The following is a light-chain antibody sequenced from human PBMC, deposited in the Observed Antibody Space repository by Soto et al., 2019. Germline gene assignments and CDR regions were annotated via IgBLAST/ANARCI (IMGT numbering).Light chain of an antibody. Sequence: QSVLTQPASVSGSPGQSTTISCTGTSSDVGTYNLVSWYQQHPGKAPKLIIYEGSKRPSGVSNRFSGSKSGNTASLTISGLQAEDEADYYCCSYAGSRSYVFGTGTKVTVL. CDR1: SSDVGTYNL. CDR2: EGS. CDR3: CSYAGSRSYV. J-gene: IGLJ1*01. V-gene: IGLV2-23*01.